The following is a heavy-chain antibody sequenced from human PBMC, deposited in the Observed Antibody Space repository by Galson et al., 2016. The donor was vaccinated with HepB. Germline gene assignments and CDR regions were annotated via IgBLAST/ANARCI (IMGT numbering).Heavy chain of an antibody. Sequence: SLRLSCAASGFTFSTYWMHWVRQVPGMGLVWVSAISGSGSSTYYADSVKGRFTISRDKSSNTLYLQMNTLIAEDTAVYYCAKGRRSGCSSTSCYPFDYWGQGTLVTVSS. CDR3: AKGRRSGCSSTSCYPFDY. CDR2: ISGSGSST. V-gene: IGHV3-23*01. D-gene: IGHD2-2*01. CDR1: GFTFSTYW. J-gene: IGHJ4*02.